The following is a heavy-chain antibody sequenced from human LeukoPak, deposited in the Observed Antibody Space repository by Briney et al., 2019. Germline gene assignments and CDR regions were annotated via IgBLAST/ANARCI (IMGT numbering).Heavy chain of an antibody. J-gene: IGHJ4*02. Sequence: GGSLRLSCAASVFTFSSYSMNLVRQAPGKGLEWVSYISSSSSTIYYADSVKGRFTISRDNAKNSLYLQMNSLRDEDTAVYYCATGYSSSWLCDYWGQGTLVTVSS. CDR3: ATGYSSSWLCDY. CDR1: VFTFSSYS. D-gene: IGHD6-13*01. V-gene: IGHV3-48*02. CDR2: ISSSSSTI.